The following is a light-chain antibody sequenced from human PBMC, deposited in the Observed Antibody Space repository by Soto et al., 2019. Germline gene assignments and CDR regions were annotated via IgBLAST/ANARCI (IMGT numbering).Light chain of an antibody. CDR3: AAWDASLSGPV. V-gene: IGLV1-47*01. J-gene: IGLJ3*02. Sequence: VLTQSPSASASPGQRITISCSGSSSNIGSNYVYWYQQFPGMAPKLLIYRNGQRPSGVPDRFSALKYGTTASLAIAGLRSEDEGDYYCAAWDASLSGPVFGGGTKVTVL. CDR1: SSNIGSNY. CDR2: RNG.